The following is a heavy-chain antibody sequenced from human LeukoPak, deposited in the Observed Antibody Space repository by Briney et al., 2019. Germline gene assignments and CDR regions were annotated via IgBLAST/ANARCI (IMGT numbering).Heavy chain of an antibody. J-gene: IGHJ4*02. Sequence: ASVKVSCKASGGTFSSYAISWVRQAPGPGLEWMGGIIPIFGTANYAQKFQGRVTITADKSTSTAYMELSSLRSEDTAVYYCAIVVVAGSFDYWGQGTLVTVSS. CDR2: IIPIFGTA. V-gene: IGHV1-69*06. CDR1: GGTFSSYA. CDR3: AIVVVAGSFDY. D-gene: IGHD2-15*01.